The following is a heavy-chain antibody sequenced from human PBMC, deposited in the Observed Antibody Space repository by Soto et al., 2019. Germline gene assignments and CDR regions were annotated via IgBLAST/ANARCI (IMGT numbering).Heavy chain of an antibody. CDR3: ARDHGEPTSYYYYGMDV. CDR1: GYTFTSYG. V-gene: IGHV1-18*01. J-gene: IGHJ6*02. CDR2: ISAYNGNT. Sequence: GASVKVSCKASGYTFTSYGISWVRQAPGQGLEWMGWISAYNGNTNYAQKLQGRVTMTTDTSTSTAYMELRSLRSDDTAVYYCARDHGEPTSYYYYGMDVWGQGTTVTVSS.